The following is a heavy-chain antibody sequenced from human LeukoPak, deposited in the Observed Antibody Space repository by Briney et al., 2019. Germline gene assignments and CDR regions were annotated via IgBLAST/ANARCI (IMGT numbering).Heavy chain of an antibody. Sequence: GSLRLSCEASGFTFSRYCMHWVRQAPGKGLVWVSRIKSDGKANYADSVKGRFTISRDNAKNTVSLQMDSLRAEDTGVYYCARAPSEVGGYYPEYFRHWGQGTLVTVSS. D-gene: IGHD3-22*01. CDR3: ARAPSEVGGYYPEYFRH. V-gene: IGHV3-74*01. J-gene: IGHJ1*01. CDR2: IKSDGKA. CDR1: GFTFSRYC.